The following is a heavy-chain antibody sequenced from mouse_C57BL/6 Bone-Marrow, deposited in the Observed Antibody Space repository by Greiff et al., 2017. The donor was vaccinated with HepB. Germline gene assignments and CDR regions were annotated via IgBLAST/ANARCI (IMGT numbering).Heavy chain of an antibody. CDR1: GYTFTRYW. Sequence: QVQLQQSGAELVKPGASVKMSCKASGYTFTRYWITWVKQRPGQGLEWIGDIYPGSGSTHYNEKFKSKATLTVDTSSSTADMQLSSLTSEDSAVSDCARVGLFGDYDWYVEVWGTGTTVTVSS. V-gene: IGHV1-55*01. CDR2: IYPGSGST. D-gene: IGHD2-4*01. J-gene: IGHJ1*03. CDR3: ARVGLFGDYDWYVEV.